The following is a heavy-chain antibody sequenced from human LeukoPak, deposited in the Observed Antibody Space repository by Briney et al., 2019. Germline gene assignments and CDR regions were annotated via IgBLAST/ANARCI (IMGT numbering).Heavy chain of an antibody. CDR1: GDSISSSSYY. CDR3: ARELLGYCSGSSCSTYDY. D-gene: IGHD2-15*01. Sequence: SETLSLTCTVSGDSISSSSYYWGWIRQPPGKVLVWIGNFYYSGITYYNPSVKSRVTISLDKSKNQFSLKLTSVAAADTAVDFCARELLGYCSGSSCSTYDYWGQGILVTVSS. J-gene: IGHJ4*02. V-gene: IGHV4-39*07. CDR2: FYYSGIT.